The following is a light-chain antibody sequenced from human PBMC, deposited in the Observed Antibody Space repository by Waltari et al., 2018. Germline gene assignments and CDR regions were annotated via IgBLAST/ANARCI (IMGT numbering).Light chain of an antibody. CDR3: QHRSDWPWT. V-gene: IGKV3-11*01. J-gene: IGKJ1*01. Sequence: EIVLTQSPATLSLSPGERATLSCRASQSVSRHLAWYQRRPGRAPRLLVFDASYRATGIPARFSGAGSGTDFTLTISTLEPEDFAVYYCQHRSDWPWTFGQGTKVEI. CDR1: QSVSRH. CDR2: DAS.